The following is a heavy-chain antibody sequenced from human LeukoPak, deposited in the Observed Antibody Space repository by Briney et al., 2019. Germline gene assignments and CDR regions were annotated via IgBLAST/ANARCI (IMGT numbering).Heavy chain of an antibody. CDR2: INPNSGGT. D-gene: IGHD2-2*01. CDR3: ARDLKGIVVVPAAMGHWLDP. CDR1: GYTFTGYY. Sequence: ASVKVSCKASGYTFTGYYMHWVRQAPGQGLEWMGWINPNSGGTNYAQKFQGRVTMTRDTSISTAYMELSRLRSDDTAVYYCARDLKGIVVVPAAMGHWLDPWGQGTLVTVSS. J-gene: IGHJ5*02. V-gene: IGHV1-2*02.